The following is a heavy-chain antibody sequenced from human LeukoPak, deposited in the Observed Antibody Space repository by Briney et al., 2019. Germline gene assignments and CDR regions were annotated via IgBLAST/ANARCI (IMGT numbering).Heavy chain of an antibody. CDR2: INHSGST. J-gene: IGHJ6*03. Sequence: SETLSLTCAVYGGSFSGYYWSWIRQPPGKGLEWIGEINHSGSTNYNPSLKSRVTISVDTSKNQFSLKLSSVTAADTAVYYCARERSALIVGAMGPYYYYYMDVWGKGTTVTVSS. V-gene: IGHV4-34*01. D-gene: IGHD1-26*01. CDR1: GGSFSGYY. CDR3: ARERSALIVGAMGPYYYYYMDV.